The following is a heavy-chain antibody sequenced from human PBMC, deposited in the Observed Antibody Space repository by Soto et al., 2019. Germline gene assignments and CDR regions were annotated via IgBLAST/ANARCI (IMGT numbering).Heavy chain of an antibody. V-gene: IGHV4-34*01. Sequence: QVQLQQWGAGLLKPSETLSLTCAVYGGSLSGYYWSWIRQPPGKGLEWIGEINRSGSTNYIPSLKSRVIISVDPSKNQSSLKLSSVTAADTAVYYCARGLLGGAATWGQGTLVTVSS. CDR2: INRSGST. CDR3: ARGLLGGAAT. CDR1: GGSLSGYY. J-gene: IGHJ5*02. D-gene: IGHD3-16*01.